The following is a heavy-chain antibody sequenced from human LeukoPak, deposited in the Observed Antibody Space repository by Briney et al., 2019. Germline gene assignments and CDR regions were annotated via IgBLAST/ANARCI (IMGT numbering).Heavy chain of an antibody. CDR1: GYTFTAYY. CDR3: ARTQYNYGDRYFDY. D-gene: IGHD3-10*01. V-gene: IGHV1-2*02. CDR2: INPNNGGT. Sequence: ASVKVSCKASGYTFTAYYMHWVRQAPGQGLEWMGWINPNNGGTNYTQKFQGRVTMTRDTSISTVYMELSRLRSDDTAIYYCARTQYNYGDRYFDYWGQGTLVTVSS. J-gene: IGHJ4*02.